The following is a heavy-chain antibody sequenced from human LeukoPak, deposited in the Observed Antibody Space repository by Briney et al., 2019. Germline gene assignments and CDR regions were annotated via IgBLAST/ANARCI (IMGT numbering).Heavy chain of an antibody. CDR1: GGTLNNCA. D-gene: IGHD6-19*01. V-gene: IGHV1-69*13. J-gene: IGHJ6*02. CDR3: ARSPGIAVASGYGMDV. Sequence: GASVKVSCKAFGGTLNNCAINWVRLAPGQGLEWMGGTIPIFGTVNYAQKFQGRVTITADESTSTAYMELSSLRSDDTAVYYCARSPGIAVASGYGMDVWGQGTTVTVSS. CDR2: TIPIFGTV.